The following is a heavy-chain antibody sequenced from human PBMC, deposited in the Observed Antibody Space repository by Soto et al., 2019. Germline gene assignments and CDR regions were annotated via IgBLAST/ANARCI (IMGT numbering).Heavy chain of an antibody. V-gene: IGHV3-15*01. CDR1: GVTLSNDW. D-gene: IGHD2-8*01. CDR3: TTGGCTNGVCYTGWASDELDY. CDR2: IKSKTDGGTT. J-gene: IGHJ4*02. Sequence: GQYRRHSCAASGVTLSNDWMRWVRQAPEKGLEWVGRIKSKTDGGTTDYAAPVKGRFTISRDDSKNTLYLQMNSLKTEDTAVYYCTTGGCTNGVCYTGWASDELDYWGQGT.